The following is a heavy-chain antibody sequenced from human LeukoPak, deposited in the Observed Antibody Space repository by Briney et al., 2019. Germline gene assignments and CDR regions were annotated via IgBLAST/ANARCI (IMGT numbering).Heavy chain of an antibody. Sequence: ASVKVSCKASGYTFTSYDINWVRQAPGQGLEWMGWMNPNSGDTGYPQKFQGRVTMTRDSSITTAYMELSSLRSEDTAVYYCARSGFGSGISFDLWGQGTLVTVSS. V-gene: IGHV1-8*01. J-gene: IGHJ5*02. CDR1: GYTFTSYD. CDR3: ARSGFGSGISFDL. CDR2: MNPNSGDT. D-gene: IGHD3-10*01.